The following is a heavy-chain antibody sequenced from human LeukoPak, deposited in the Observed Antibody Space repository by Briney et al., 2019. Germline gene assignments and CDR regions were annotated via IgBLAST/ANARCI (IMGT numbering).Heavy chain of an antibody. J-gene: IGHJ4*02. Sequence: GGSLRLSCAVSGFTFTMYAMAWVRQAPGEGLEWISAISDSGGSTYYADSVKGRFTISRDNSKNTLYLQMNSLRAEDTAVYYCAKGGITMTDYYFDYWGQGTLVTVSS. CDR3: AKGGITMTDYYFDY. V-gene: IGHV3-23*01. CDR1: GFTFTMYA. D-gene: IGHD1-14*01. CDR2: ISDSGGST.